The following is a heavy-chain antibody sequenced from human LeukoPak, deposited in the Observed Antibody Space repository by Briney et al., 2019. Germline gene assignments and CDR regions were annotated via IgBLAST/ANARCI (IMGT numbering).Heavy chain of an antibody. CDR1: GGSISSSSYY. J-gene: IGHJ4*02. V-gene: IGHV4-39*07. D-gene: IGHD1-1*01. Sequence: SETLSLTCTVSGGSISSSSYYWGWIRQPPGKGLEWIGSIYYSGSTYYNPSLKSRVTISVDTSKNQFSLKLSSVTAADTAVYYCATAHNYALDYWGQGTLVTVSS. CDR3: ATAHNYALDY. CDR2: IYYSGST.